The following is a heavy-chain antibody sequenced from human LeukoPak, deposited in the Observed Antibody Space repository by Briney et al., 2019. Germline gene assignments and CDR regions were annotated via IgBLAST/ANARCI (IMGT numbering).Heavy chain of an antibody. CDR2: ISPDDSEI. CDR1: GYSFTTYW. V-gene: IGHV5-51*01. CDR3: ARHEGSGSYYSY. Sequence: GESMKISCKGSGYSFTTYWIAWVRQMPGRGLEWMGIISPDDSEIRYSPSFRGQVTISADKSTSTAYLQWSRLKASDTAIYYCARHEGSGSYYSYWGQGTLVTVSS. D-gene: IGHD1-26*01. J-gene: IGHJ4*02.